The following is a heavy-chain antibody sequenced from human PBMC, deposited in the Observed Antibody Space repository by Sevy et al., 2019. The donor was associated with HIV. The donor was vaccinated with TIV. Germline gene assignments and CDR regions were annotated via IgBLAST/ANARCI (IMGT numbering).Heavy chain of an antibody. CDR3: VRHLTNYLYWYFDL. D-gene: IGHD2-8*01. CDR2: LYYGGST. V-gene: IGHV4-39*01. Sequence: SETLSLTCTVSGGSISGSTNYWGWIRQSPGKGLEWIGSLYYGGSTYLNPSLKSRVTTSVDTSKNQFSLKLNSVTAADMAVYYCVRHLTNYLYWYFDLWGRGALVTVSS. J-gene: IGHJ2*01. CDR1: GGSISGSTNY.